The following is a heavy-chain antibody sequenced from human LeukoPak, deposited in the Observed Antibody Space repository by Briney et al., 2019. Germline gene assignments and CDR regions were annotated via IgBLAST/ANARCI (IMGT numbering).Heavy chain of an antibody. CDR2: ISTSGST. D-gene: IGHD5-18*01. Sequence: PSETLSLTCAVSVASISNYYWSWIRQAPGKGLEWIGYISTSGSTNYNPSLKSRVSISLDTSNNRFSLNLNFVTAADTAVYFCASPRTSYRYTFDSWGPGALVTVSS. CDR3: ASPRTSYRYTFDS. J-gene: IGHJ4*02. CDR1: VASISNYY. V-gene: IGHV4-4*09.